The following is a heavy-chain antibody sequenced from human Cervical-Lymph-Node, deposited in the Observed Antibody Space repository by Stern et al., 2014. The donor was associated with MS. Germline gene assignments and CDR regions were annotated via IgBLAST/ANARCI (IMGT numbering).Heavy chain of an antibody. Sequence: VQLVESGAEVKKPGSSVKVSCKASGGTFSSYAISWVRQAPGQGLEWMGGIIPIFGTRNYAQKVPGRVPVTADDSTSTAYMELSSLRSEDTAVYYCAREGSSSSPDYWGQGTLVTVSS. CDR2: IIPIFGTR. CDR1: GGTFSSYA. V-gene: IGHV1-69*01. CDR3: AREGSSSSPDY. D-gene: IGHD6-13*01. J-gene: IGHJ4*02.